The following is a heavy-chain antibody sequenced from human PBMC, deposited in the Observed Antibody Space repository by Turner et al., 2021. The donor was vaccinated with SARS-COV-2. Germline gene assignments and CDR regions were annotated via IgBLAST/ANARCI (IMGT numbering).Heavy chain of an antibody. CDR2: MNPNSGNT. D-gene: IGHD2-21*02. CDR3: ARGRVVVTAIHNWFDP. CDR1: GNTFTSYD. J-gene: IGHJ5*02. V-gene: IGHV1-8*01. Sequence: QVQLVQSGAEVKKPGASVKVSCKASGNTFTSYDINWVRQATGQGLEWMGWMNPNSGNTGYAQKFQGRVTMTRNTSISTAFMDLSSLRSEDTAVYYCARGRVVVTAIHNWFDPWGQGTLVTVSS.